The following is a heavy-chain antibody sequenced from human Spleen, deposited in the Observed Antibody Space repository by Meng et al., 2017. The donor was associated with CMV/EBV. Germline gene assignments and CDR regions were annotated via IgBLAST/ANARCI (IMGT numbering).Heavy chain of an antibody. J-gene: IGHJ4*02. V-gene: IGHV1-2*02. CDR3: ARDRVSGYQNPDYFDY. CDR2: INPNSGDS. Sequence: ASVKVSCKASEYTFTGYYLHWVRQAPGQGLEWMGWINPNSGDSTHAQKFQGRVTMTRDTSISTAYMELSSLRSDDTAMYYCARDRVSGYQNPDYFDYWGQGTLVTVSS. D-gene: IGHD3-3*01. CDR1: EYTFTGYY.